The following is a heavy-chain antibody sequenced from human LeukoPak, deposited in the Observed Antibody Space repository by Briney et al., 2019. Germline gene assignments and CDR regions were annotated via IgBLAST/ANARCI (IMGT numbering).Heavy chain of an antibody. J-gene: IGHJ4*02. CDR2: IYYSGSTSGTT. Sequence: SETLSLTCTVSGGSISSGGYYWGWIRQPPGKGLEWIGGIYYSGSTSGTTYYNPSLESRVSISVDTSKNQFSLQMDSVTAADTAVYYCATDALGYCSSSTCYFDDWGQGTLVTVSS. CDR3: ATDALGYCSSSTCYFDD. D-gene: IGHD2-2*01. V-gene: IGHV4-39*07. CDR1: GGSISSGGYY.